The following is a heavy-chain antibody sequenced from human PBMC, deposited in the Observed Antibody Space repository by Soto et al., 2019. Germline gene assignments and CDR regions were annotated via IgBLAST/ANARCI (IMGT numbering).Heavy chain of an antibody. CDR2: MYYSGDT. CDR3: ARGDWNDYFYNGMDV. V-gene: IGHV4-59*01. D-gene: IGHD1-1*01. CDR1: GGSINNYY. Sequence: QVQLQESGPGLVKPSETLSLTCTVSGGSINNYYWVWLRQPPGEGLGWIGHMYYSGDTDYNPSLKSRVAISVDTSKNRFSLRLTSVTAADTAVYYCARGDWNDYFYNGMDVWGQGTTVIVSS. J-gene: IGHJ6*02.